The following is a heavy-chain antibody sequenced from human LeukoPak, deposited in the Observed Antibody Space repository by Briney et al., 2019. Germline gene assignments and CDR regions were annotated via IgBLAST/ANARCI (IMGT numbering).Heavy chain of an antibody. Sequence: GGSLRLSCAASGLTFSNAWMNWVRQTPEKGREWVGLIKSTANGGTIDYAAPVKGRFTISRDDSKNTLHLQMNSLKIEDTAMYYCTREYSGSFDYWRQGALVTVSS. V-gene: IGHV3-15*01. J-gene: IGHJ4*02. D-gene: IGHD1-26*01. CDR3: TREYSGSFDY. CDR1: GLTFSNAW. CDR2: IKSTANGGTI.